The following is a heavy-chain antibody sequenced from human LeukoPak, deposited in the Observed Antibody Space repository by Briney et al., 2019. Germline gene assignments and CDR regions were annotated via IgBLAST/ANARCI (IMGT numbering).Heavy chain of an antibody. CDR3: ARGGEMATIPSFDY. CDR2: MNPNSGNT. V-gene: IGHV1-8*03. D-gene: IGHD5-24*01. J-gene: IGHJ4*02. Sequence: APVKVSCKASGYTFTSYDINWVRQATGQGLEWMGWMNPNSGNTGYAQKFQGRVTITRNTSISTAYMELSSLRSEDTAVYYCARGGEMATIPSFDYWGQGTLVTVSS. CDR1: GYTFTSYD.